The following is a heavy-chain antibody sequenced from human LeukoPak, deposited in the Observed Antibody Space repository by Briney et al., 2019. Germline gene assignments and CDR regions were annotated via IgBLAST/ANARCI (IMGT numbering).Heavy chain of an antibody. J-gene: IGHJ4*02. CDR2: IYYIGTS. CDR1: GDSINTSHYF. D-gene: IGHD1-26*01. Sequence: PSETLSLTCTVSGDSINTSHYFWGWIRQSTGKGLEWIGNIYYIGTSDYNPSLKSRVTISIDTSKNQFSLNLRSVTAADTAFYYCARHRSGSYIRYFDFWGQGALVTVSS. CDR3: ARHRSGSYIRYFDF. V-gene: IGHV4-39*01.